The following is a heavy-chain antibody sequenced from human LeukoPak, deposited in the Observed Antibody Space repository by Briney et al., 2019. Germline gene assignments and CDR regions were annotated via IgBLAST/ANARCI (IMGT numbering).Heavy chain of an antibody. Sequence: SETLSLTCAVFGGSFSDYFWSWIRQAPGKGLEWIGEITHSGSTNYSPSLKSRVTISVDTSKNQFSLKLSSVTAADTAVYYCARDTADITIFGVVISDWGQGTLVTVSS. D-gene: IGHD3-3*01. CDR2: ITHSGST. CDR1: GGSFSDYF. J-gene: IGHJ4*02. V-gene: IGHV4-34*01. CDR3: ARDTADITIFGVVISD.